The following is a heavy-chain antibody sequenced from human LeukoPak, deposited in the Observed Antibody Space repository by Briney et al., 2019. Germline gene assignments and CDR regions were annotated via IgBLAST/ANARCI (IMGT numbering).Heavy chain of an antibody. V-gene: IGHV3-11*04. CDR3: ARGSYGSGSYDY. CDR1: GFIFSDYY. D-gene: IGHD3-10*01. J-gene: IGHJ4*02. CDR2: ISSSGSTI. Sequence: PGGSLRLSCAASGFIFSDYYLSWIRQAPGKGLECISYISSSGSTIYYADSVKGRFTISRDNAKNSLYLQMNSLRAEDTAVYYCARGSYGSGSYDYWGQGTLVTVSS.